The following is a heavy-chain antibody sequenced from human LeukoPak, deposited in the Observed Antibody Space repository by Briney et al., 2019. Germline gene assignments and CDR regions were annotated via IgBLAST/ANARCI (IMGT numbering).Heavy chain of an antibody. J-gene: IGHJ4*02. Sequence: SETLSLTCVVSGGSINNNKWWSWVRQPPGKGLEWIGDVYYSGSTNYNPSLRSRVTMSVDKSKNQFSLKLNSVTAADTAVYYCARSSPYYYDSSGYYDYWGQGTLVTVSS. CDR3: ARSSPYYYDSSGYYDY. V-gene: IGHV4-4*02. D-gene: IGHD3-22*01. CDR2: VYYSGST. CDR1: GGSINNNKW.